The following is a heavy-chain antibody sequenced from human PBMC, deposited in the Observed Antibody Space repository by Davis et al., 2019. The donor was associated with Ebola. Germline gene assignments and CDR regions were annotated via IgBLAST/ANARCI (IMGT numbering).Heavy chain of an antibody. Sequence: GGSLRLSCVASGFTFSGSAMSWVRQAPGKGLEWVGFIRSKAYGGTTEYAASVKGRFTISRDDSKSIAYLQMNSLKTEDTAVYYCTRGEHDYGDYEGGYWGQGTLVTVSS. CDR1: GFTFSGSA. D-gene: IGHD4-17*01. CDR3: TRGEHDYGDYEGGY. J-gene: IGHJ4*02. V-gene: IGHV3-49*04. CDR2: IRSKAYGGTT.